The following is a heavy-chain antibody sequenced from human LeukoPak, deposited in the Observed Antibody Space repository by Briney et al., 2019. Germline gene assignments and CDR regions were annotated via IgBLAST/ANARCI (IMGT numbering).Heavy chain of an antibody. Sequence: GGSLTLSCAASGFTVSNNYIHWVRQAPGKGLEWVSVINSGGDTYSADSVKGRFTISRDNSKNTLYLQMNSLRVEDTAVYYCAKGYSSTWYVPFDYWGQGTLVSVSS. CDR2: INSGGDT. V-gene: IGHV3-66*01. CDR3: AKGYSSTWYVPFDY. J-gene: IGHJ4*02. D-gene: IGHD6-13*01. CDR1: GFTVSNNY.